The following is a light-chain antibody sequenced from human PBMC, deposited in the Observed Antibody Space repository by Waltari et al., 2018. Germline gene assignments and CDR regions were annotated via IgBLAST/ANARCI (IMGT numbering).Light chain of an antibody. Sequence: EIVLTQSPATPSLSAGEGATLSCRASQSVSSYLAWYQQKPGQGPRLLIYDASNRATGITARVSGSGSGTDFTLTISSLEPEDFAVYYCQQRSNWITFGQGTRLEIK. J-gene: IGKJ5*01. CDR2: DAS. CDR1: QSVSSY. CDR3: QQRSNWIT. V-gene: IGKV3-11*01.